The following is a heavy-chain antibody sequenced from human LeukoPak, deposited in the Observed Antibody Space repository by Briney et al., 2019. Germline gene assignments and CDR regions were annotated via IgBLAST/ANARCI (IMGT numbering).Heavy chain of an antibody. Sequence: HPGGSLRHSCAASGFTFSSYAMHWVRQAPGKGLEYVSAISSNGGSTYYANSVKGRFTISRDNSKNTLYLQMGSLRAEDMAVYYCARESMVFDIWGQGTMVTVSS. D-gene: IGHD2-8*01. CDR1: GFTFSSYA. J-gene: IGHJ3*02. V-gene: IGHV3-64*01. CDR2: ISSNGGST. CDR3: ARESMVFDI.